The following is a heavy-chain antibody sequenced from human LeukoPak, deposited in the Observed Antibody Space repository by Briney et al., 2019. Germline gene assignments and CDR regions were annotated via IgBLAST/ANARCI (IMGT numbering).Heavy chain of an antibody. CDR3: ARDPQWIQLHFDY. J-gene: IGHJ4*02. D-gene: IGHD5-18*01. CDR2: INTNTGNP. CDR1: GYTFTSYY. Sequence: ASVKVSCKASGYTFTSYYMHWVRQAPGQGLEWMGWINTNTGNPTYAQGFTGRFVFSLDTSVSTAYLQISSLKAEDTAVYYCARDPQWIQLHFDYWGQGTLVTVSS. V-gene: IGHV7-4-1*02.